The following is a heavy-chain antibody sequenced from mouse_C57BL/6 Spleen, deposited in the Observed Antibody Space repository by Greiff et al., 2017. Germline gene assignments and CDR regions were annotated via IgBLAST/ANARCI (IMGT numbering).Heavy chain of an antibody. Sequence: LQESGAELVKPGASVKMSCKASGYTFTTYPIEWMKQNHGKSLEWIGNFHPYNDDTKYNEKFKGKATLTVEKSSSTVYLELSRLTSDDSAVYYCARRNYYGSSAYFDDWGQGTTLTVSS. J-gene: IGHJ2*01. CDR2: FHPYNDDT. D-gene: IGHD1-1*01. CDR3: ARRNYYGSSAYFDD. CDR1: GYTFTTYP. V-gene: IGHV1-47*01.